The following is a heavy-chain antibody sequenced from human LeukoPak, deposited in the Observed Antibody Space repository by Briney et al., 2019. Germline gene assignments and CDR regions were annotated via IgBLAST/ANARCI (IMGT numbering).Heavy chain of an antibody. Sequence: PGRSLRLSCAASGFTFSSYGMHWVRQAPGRGLEWVAVIWYDGSNKYYADSVKGRFTISRDNSKNTLYLQMNSLRAEDTAVYYCAKEGDILTGYYNGYYFDYWGQGTLVTVSS. CDR1: GFTFSSYG. V-gene: IGHV3-33*06. CDR3: AKEGDILTGYYNGYYFDY. J-gene: IGHJ4*02. D-gene: IGHD3-9*01. CDR2: IWYDGSNK.